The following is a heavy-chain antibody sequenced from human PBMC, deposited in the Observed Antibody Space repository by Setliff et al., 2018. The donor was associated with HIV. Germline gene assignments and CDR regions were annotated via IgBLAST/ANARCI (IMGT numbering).Heavy chain of an antibody. Sequence: ASVKVSCKASGGTFSNYAFSWVRQAPGQGLEWMGGLIPIVDITKSTQKFRDRVTFTADESTSTAYMELSSLRSEDTAVYYCAKTTPSSIRYPYCYYMDVWGKGTTVTVSS. J-gene: IGHJ6*03. CDR1: GGTFSNYA. V-gene: IGHV1-69*10. D-gene: IGHD6-13*01. CDR2: LIPIVDIT. CDR3: AKTTPSSIRYPYCYYMDV.